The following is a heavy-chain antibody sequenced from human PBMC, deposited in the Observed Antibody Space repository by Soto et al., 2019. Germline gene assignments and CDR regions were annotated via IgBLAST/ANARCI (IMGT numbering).Heavy chain of an antibody. CDR2: INAGNGNT. D-gene: IGHD6-19*01. CDR1: GYTFTSYA. J-gene: IGHJ4*02. CDR3: AAWLVDNPFDY. V-gene: IGHV1-3*01. Sequence: QVQLVQSGAEVKKPGASVKVSCKASGYTFTSYAMHWVRQAPGQRLEWMGWINAGNGNTKYSQKFQGRVTITRDTPARRAYMELSSLRSEDTDVYYCAAWLVDNPFDYWGQGTLVTVSS.